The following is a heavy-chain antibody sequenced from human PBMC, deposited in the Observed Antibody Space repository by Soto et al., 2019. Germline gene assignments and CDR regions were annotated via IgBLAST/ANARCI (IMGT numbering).Heavy chain of an antibody. J-gene: IGHJ4*02. V-gene: IGHV3-74*01. CDR3: ARSLTWSPFDY. CDR2: INSDGSST. CDR1: GFTLSDYW. Sequence: PGGSLRLSCAASGFTLSDYWMHWVRQAPGKGLVGVSRINSDGSSTGYADSVRGRFTISRDNAKNTLYLQLDSLRAEDTAVYYCARSLTWSPFDYWGQGSLVTVSS. D-gene: IGHD2-8*02.